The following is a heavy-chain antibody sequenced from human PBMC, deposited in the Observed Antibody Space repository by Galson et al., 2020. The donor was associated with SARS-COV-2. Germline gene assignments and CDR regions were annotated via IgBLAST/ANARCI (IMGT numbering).Heavy chain of an antibody. CDR3: AREPSVVTPFFYYYGMDV. CDR2: TRNKANSYTT. D-gene: IGHD2-21*02. CDR1: GFTFSDHY. J-gene: IGHJ6*02. V-gene: IGHV3-72*01. Sequence: GGSLRLSCAASGFTFSDHYMDWVRQAPGKGLEWVGRTRNKANSYTTEYAASVKGRFTISRDDSKNSLYLQMNSLKTEDTAVYYCAREPSVVTPFFYYYGMDVWGQGTTVTVSS.